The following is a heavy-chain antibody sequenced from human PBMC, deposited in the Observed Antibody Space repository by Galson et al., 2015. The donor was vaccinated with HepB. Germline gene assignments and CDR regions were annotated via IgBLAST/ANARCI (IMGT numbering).Heavy chain of an antibody. CDR2: LSSSGGKT. J-gene: IGHJ4*02. CDR3: ATLVPAAVTVY. CDR1: GFTFSTYA. Sequence: SLRLSCAASGFTFSTYAMSWVRQAPGKGLEWVSDLSSSGGKTYYAESVKGRFTISRDNYKNTLYLQMNSLSAEDTAVYYCATLVPAAVTVYWGQGTLVTVSS. V-gene: IGHV3-23*01. D-gene: IGHD6-13*01.